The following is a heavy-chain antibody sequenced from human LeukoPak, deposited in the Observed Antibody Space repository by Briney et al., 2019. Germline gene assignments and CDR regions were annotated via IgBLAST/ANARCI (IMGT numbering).Heavy chain of an antibody. CDR3: ARDDYGDYRRGLGFDP. Sequence: KPSETLSLTCTVSGGSISSYYWSWIRQPPGKGLEWIGYIYYSGSTNYNPSLKSRVTISVDTSKNQLSLKLSSVTAADTAVYYCARDDYGDYRRGLGFDPWGQGTLVTVSS. V-gene: IGHV4-59*12. CDR1: GGSISSYY. J-gene: IGHJ5*02. D-gene: IGHD4-17*01. CDR2: IYYSGST.